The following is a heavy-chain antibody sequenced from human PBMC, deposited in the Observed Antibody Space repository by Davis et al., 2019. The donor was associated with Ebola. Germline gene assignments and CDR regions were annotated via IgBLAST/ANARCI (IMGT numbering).Heavy chain of an antibody. CDR1: GFISSSNV. J-gene: IGHJ4*02. CDR2: ICGRGGST. D-gene: IGHD7-27*01. CDR3: ATGDALTFDY. V-gene: IGHV3-23*01. Sequence: GGSLTLSCAASGFISSSNVMSWVRWATGKGLEWVAAICGRGGSTYYADSMKGRVTISRDNSKNTLYLQMNSLRAEDTAVYYCATGDALTFDYWGQRTLVTVSS.